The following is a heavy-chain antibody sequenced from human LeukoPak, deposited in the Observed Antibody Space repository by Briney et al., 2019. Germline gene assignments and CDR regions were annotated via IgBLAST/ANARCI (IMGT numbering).Heavy chain of an antibody. D-gene: IGHD6-19*01. CDR1: GYTFTGYY. J-gene: IGHJ4*02. V-gene: IGHV1-2*02. CDR2: INPNSGGT. CDR3: ARVRSPIAVAGTRFDY. Sequence: ASVKVSCKASGYTFTGYYMHWVRQAPGQGREWMGGINPNSGGTNYAQKFQGRVTMTRDTSISTAYVELSRLRSDDTAVYYCARVRSPIAVAGTRFDYWGQGTLVTVSS.